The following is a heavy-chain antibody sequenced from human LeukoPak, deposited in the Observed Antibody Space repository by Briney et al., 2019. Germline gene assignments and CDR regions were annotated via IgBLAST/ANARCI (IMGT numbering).Heavy chain of an antibody. D-gene: IGHD3-22*01. CDR2: IYYSGST. V-gene: IGHV4-39*01. CDR3: ARWLFQDYYYYMDV. J-gene: IGHJ6*03. Sequence: PSETLSLTCTISGGSISSSSYYWGWIRQPPGKGLEWIGSIYYSGSTYYNPSLKSRVTISVDTSKNQFSLKLSSVTAADTAVYYCARWLFQDYYYYMDVWGKGTTVTVSS. CDR1: GGSISSSSYY.